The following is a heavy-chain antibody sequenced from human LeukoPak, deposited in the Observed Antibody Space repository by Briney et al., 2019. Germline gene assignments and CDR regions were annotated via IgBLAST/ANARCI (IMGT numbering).Heavy chain of an antibody. D-gene: IGHD3-22*01. J-gene: IGHJ5*02. CDR3: ARDRITMIGYWFDP. CDR1: GGTFSSYA. Sequence: GASVKVSCKASGGTFSSYAISWVRQAPGQGLEWMGRTIPILGIANYAQKFQGRVTITADKSTSTAYMELSSLRSEDTAVYYCARDRITMIGYWFDPWGQGTLVTVSS. V-gene: IGHV1-69*04. CDR2: TIPILGIA.